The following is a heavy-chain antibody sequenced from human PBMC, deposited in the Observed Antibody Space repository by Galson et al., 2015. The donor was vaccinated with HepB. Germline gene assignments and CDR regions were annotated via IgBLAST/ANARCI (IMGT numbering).Heavy chain of an antibody. CDR1: GYTFTSYA. J-gene: IGHJ4*02. Sequence: SVKVSCKASGYTFTSYAMNWVRQAPGQGLEWMGWINTNTGNPTYAQGFTGRFVFPLDTSVSTAYLQISSLKAEDTAVYYCASLYRGSGGVATMVDYWGQGTLVTVSS. CDR2: INTNTGNP. V-gene: IGHV7-4-1*02. CDR3: ASLYRGSGGVATMVDY. D-gene: IGHD5-12*01.